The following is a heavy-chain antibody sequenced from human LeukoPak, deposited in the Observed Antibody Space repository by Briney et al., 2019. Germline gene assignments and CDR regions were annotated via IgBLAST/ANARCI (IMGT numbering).Heavy chain of an antibody. D-gene: IGHD6-6*01. CDR2: IKQDGSEK. CDR3: ARDATHLHPNQYSTPDY. CDR1: GFTFSSYW. Sequence: PGGSLRLSCAASGFTFSSYWMSWVRQAPGKGLEWVANIKQDGSEKYYVDSVKGRFTISRDNAKNSLYLQMNSLRAEDTAVYYCARDATHLHPNQYSTPDYWGQGTLVTVSS. V-gene: IGHV3-7*01. J-gene: IGHJ4*02.